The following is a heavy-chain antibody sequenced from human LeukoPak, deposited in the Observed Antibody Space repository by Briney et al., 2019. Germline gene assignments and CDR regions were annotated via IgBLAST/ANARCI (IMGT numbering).Heavy chain of an antibody. CDR3: ARDRGFDNFDY. D-gene: IGHD3-9*01. CDR2: IKEDGSDK. Sequence: SGGSLRLSCAASGFTFSSYGMSWVRQAPGKGLEWVANIKEDGSDKNYVDSVKGRFTIARDNAKNYVYLQMKSLRAEDTAVYYCARDRGFDNFDYWGQGTLVTVSS. CDR1: GFTFSSYG. V-gene: IGHV3-7*01. J-gene: IGHJ4*02.